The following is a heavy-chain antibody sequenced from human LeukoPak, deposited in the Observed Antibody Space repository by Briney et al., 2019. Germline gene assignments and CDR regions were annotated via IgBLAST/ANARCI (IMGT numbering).Heavy chain of an antibody. CDR1: GGSLSSYF. Sequence: KASETLSLTCTVSGGSLSSYFWSWIRQPPGKGLEWIAYIYCSGSTNYNPSLKSRVTISVDTSKNQFSLKLSSVTAADTAVYYCARQPSSWFTSFDSWGQGTLVTVSS. CDR3: ARQPSSWFTSFDS. D-gene: IGHD6-13*01. CDR2: IYCSGST. V-gene: IGHV4-59*01. J-gene: IGHJ4*02.